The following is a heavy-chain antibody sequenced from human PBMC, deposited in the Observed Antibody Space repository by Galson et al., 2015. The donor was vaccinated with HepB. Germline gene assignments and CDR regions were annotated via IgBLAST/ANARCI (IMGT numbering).Heavy chain of an antibody. CDR1: GYTLTELS. V-gene: IGHV1-24*01. Sequence: SVKVSCKVSGYTLTELSMHWVRQAPGKGLEWMGGFDPEDGETIYAQKFQGRVTMTEDTSTDTAYMELSSLRSEDTAVYYCATDLEVVPAAAGYYGMDVWGQGTTVTVSS. CDR2: FDPEDGET. D-gene: IGHD2-2*01. CDR3: ATDLEVVPAAAGYYGMDV. J-gene: IGHJ6*02.